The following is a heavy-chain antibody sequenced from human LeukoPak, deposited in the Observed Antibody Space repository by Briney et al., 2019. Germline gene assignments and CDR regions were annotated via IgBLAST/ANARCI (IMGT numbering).Heavy chain of an antibody. CDR3: ASLEDTSGYYHDY. CDR2: INTNTGNP. V-gene: IGHV7-4-1*02. Sequence: ASVKVSCKASGYTFTSYSMNWVRQAPGQGLEWMGWINTNTGNPTYAQDFTGRFVFSLDTSVSTAYLQISSLKAEGTAVYYCASLEDTSGYYHDYWGQGTLVTVSS. D-gene: IGHD3-22*01. J-gene: IGHJ4*02. CDR1: GYTFTSYS.